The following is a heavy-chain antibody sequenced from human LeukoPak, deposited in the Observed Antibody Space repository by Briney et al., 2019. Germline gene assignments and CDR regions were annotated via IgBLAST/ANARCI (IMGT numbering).Heavy chain of an antibody. CDR3: ARHGYNWTPAHFGY. V-gene: IGHV4-39*01. D-gene: IGHD5-24*01. J-gene: IGHJ4*02. CDR2: IYYSGST. CDR1: GGSIGSSSYY. Sequence: SETLSLTCTVSGGSIGSSSYYWGWIRQPPGKGLEWIGSIYYSGSTYYNPSLKSRVTISVDTSKNQFSLKLSSVTAADTAVYYCARHGYNWTPAHFGYWGQGTLVTVSS.